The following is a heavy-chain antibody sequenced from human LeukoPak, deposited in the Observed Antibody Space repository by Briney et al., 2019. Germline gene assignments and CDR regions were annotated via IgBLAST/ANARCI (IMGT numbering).Heavy chain of an antibody. Sequence: SETLSLTCAVYGGSFSNYYWSWIRQTPGKGMEWIGEINDSGRTNYNPSLMSRVTVSVDTSKNQFSLRLTPVTATDTAVYYCARRWNYGRNYYIDVWGKGAAVNVSS. CDR2: INDSGRT. CDR1: GGSFSNYY. V-gene: IGHV4-34*01. CDR3: ARRWNYGRNYYIDV. D-gene: IGHD1-7*01. J-gene: IGHJ6*03.